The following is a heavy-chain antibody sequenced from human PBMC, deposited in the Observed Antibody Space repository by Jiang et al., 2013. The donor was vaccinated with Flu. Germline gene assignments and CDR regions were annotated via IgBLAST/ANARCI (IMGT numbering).Heavy chain of an antibody. CDR3: VNDYWGSLDH. V-gene: IGHV4-59*01. CDR1: GASINSYS. Sequence: GSGLVKPSETLSLTCTVSGASINSYSLGWVRQPPGKGLEWIGYFSDRGSGNYNPSLKSRVTLSLDQSKNHVSLKLNSVTAADTAIYYCVNDYWGSLDHWGQGTLVTVSS. J-gene: IGHJ4*02. CDR2: FSDRGSG. D-gene: IGHD5-12*01.